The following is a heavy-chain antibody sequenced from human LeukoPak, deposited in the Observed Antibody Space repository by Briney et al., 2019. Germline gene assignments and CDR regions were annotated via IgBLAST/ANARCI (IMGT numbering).Heavy chain of an antibody. J-gene: IGHJ4*02. V-gene: IGHV1-8*01. CDR1: GYTFTSYG. D-gene: IGHD4-17*01. CDR2: MNPNSGNT. CDR3: AREMTTVTTSLDY. Sequence: GASVKVSCKASGYTFTSYGINWVRQATGQGLEWMGWMNPNSGNTGYAQKFQGRVTMTRNTSISTAYMELSSLRSEDTAVYYCAREMTTVTTSLDYWGQGTLVTVSS.